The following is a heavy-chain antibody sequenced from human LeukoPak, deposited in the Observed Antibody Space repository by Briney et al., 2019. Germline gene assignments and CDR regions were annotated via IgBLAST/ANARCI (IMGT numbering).Heavy chain of an antibody. D-gene: IGHD2-2*01. CDR3: AHGTMYQLDY. CDR1: GFTFSSYS. CDR2: ISSSSVYI. Sequence: PGGSLRLFCAASGFTFSSYSMNWVRQAPGKGLEWVSFISSSSVYIYYADSVKGRFTISRDNAKNSLYLQMTSLRAEYTAVYYCAHGTMYQLDYWGQGTLVTVSS. V-gene: IGHV3-21*01. J-gene: IGHJ4*02.